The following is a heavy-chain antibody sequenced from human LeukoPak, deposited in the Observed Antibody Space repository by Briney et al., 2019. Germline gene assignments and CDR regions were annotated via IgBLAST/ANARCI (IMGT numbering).Heavy chain of an antibody. V-gene: IGHV3-48*03. D-gene: IGHD3-9*01. J-gene: IGHJ3*02. CDR1: GFTFSSYE. CDR3: ARDGSILTGYSDAFDI. CDR2: ISSSGSTI. Sequence: GGSLRLSCAASGFTFSSYEMNWVRQAPGNGLEWVSYISSSGSTIYYADSVKGRFTISRDNAKNSLYLQMNSLRAEDTAVYYCARDGSILTGYSDAFDIWGQGTMVTVSS.